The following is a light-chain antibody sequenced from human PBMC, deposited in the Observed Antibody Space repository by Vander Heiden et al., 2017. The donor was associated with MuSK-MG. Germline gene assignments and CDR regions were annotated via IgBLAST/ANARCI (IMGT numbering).Light chain of an antibody. CDR3: QCYSVWPT. CDR2: AAS. V-gene: IGKV3-15*01. J-gene: IGKJ1*01. Sequence: EIVMTQSPSTLPVSPGERVTLSCRASQSISSHLVWYQQKPGQAPRLLISAASSSANGVPAKFSGSGTVTELTLTNSSRQYEDFAVYYFQCYSVWPTFGQGTRVEVK. CDR1: QSISSH.